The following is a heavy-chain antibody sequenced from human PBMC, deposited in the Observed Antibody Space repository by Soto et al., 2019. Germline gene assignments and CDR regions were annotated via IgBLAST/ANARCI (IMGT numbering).Heavy chain of an antibody. CDR1: GGTFSSYT. CDR2: IIPILGIA. V-gene: IGHV1-69*02. J-gene: IGHJ6*02. D-gene: IGHD2-15*01. CDR3: ATGPCSSGSCYQYYYYYGMDV. Sequence: QVQLVQSGAEVKKPGSSVKVSCKASGGTFSSYTISWVRQAPGQGLEWMGRIIPILGIANYAQKFQGRVTITADKSTSTAYMELSSLRSEDTAVYYCATGPCSSGSCYQYYYYYGMDVWGQGTTVTVSS.